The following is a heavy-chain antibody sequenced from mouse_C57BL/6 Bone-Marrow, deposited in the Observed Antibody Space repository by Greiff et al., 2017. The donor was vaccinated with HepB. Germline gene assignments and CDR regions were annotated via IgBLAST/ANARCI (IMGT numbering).Heavy chain of an antibody. V-gene: IGHV1-15*01. Sequence: QVQLQQSGAELVRPGASVTLSCKASGYTFTDYEMHWVKQTPVHGLEWIGAIDPETGGTAYNQKFKGKAILTADKSSSTAYMELRSLTSEDSAVYYCTRKDDDYENWYFDVWGTGTTVTVSS. CDR2: IDPETGGT. CDR3: TRKDDDYENWYFDV. CDR1: GYTFTDYE. D-gene: IGHD2-4*01. J-gene: IGHJ1*03.